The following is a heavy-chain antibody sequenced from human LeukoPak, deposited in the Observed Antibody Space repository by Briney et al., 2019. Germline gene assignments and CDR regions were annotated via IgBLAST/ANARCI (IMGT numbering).Heavy chain of an antibody. CDR2: IYYSGTT. Sequence: SETLSLTCTVSGGSLSSTSYFWGWIRQPPGKGLEWIGSIYYSGTTYYNPSLKSRVTISVDTSKNQFSLRLSSVTAADTAVYYCARLQQQQLSVWGQGTMVTVSS. CDR1: GGSLSSTSYF. D-gene: IGHD6-13*01. V-gene: IGHV4-39*01. CDR3: ARLQQQQLSV. J-gene: IGHJ3*01.